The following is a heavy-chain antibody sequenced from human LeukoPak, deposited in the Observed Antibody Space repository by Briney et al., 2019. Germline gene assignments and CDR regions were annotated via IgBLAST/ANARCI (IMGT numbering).Heavy chain of an antibody. D-gene: IGHD3-10*01. CDR3: AKGLGPLVRGVVPRTYYMDV. Sequence: GGSLRLSFVGSGFTFSSYGIHWVRQLPGKGPEWVAIISYDGSSEFYADSVKGRFKISRDNSKNTVNLQMNSLGVEDTAVYYCAKGLGPLVRGVVPRTYYMDVWGRGTTVTVSS. J-gene: IGHJ6*03. CDR2: ISYDGSSE. V-gene: IGHV3-30*18. CDR1: GFTFSSYG.